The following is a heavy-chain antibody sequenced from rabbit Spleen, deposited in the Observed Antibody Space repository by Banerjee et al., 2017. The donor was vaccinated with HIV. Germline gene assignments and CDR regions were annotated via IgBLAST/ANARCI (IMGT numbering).Heavy chain of an antibody. Sequence: QELVETGGGLVQPGESLKLSCKASGFDFSGYGMSWVRQAPGKGLEWTGYIDPIFGITSYANWVNGRFSISSHNAQNALFLQLSSLTAADTATYFCVRDQAGYAGYGPYYFYLWGPGTLVTVS. V-gene: IGHV1S7*01. D-gene: IGHD7-1*01. CDR1: GFDFSGYG. CDR2: IDPIFGIT. CDR3: VRDQAGYAGYGPYYFYL. J-gene: IGHJ4*01.